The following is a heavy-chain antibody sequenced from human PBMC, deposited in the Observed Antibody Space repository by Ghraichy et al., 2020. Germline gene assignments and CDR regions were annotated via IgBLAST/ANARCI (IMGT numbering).Heavy chain of an antibody. CDR2: INREGSES. D-gene: IGHD6-13*01. CDR3: AKDGPGSEAAGS. V-gene: IGHV3-74*01. CDR1: GFTFNNYW. J-gene: IGHJ5*02. Sequence: LSLTCAASGFTFNNYWMHWVRQAPGKGLVWVSRINREGSESNYADSVKGRFTVSRDNAKNTVYLHMNSLRDEDTAVYYCAKDGPGSEAAGSWGQGTLVTVSS.